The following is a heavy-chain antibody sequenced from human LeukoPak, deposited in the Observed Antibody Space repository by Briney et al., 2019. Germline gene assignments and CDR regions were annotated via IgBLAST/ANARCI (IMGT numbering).Heavy chain of an antibody. V-gene: IGHV1-24*01. D-gene: IGHD3-3*01. J-gene: IGHJ4*02. CDR1: GYTLTELS. CDR3: ATAVFGVVIIPNYFDY. CDR2: FDPEDGET. Sequence: ASVKVSCKVSGYTLTELSMHWVRQAPGKGLEWMGGFDPEDGETIYAQKFQGRVTMTEDTSTDTAYMELSSLRSEDTAVHYCATAVFGVVIIPNYFDYWGQGTLVTVSS.